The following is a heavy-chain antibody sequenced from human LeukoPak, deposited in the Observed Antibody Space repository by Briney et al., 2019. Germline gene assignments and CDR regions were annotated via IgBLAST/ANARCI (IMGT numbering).Heavy chain of an antibody. J-gene: IGHJ5*02. Sequence: GGSLRLSCAASGFTFSSYGMHWIRQAPGKGLEWVAFIRYDGSNKYYADSVKGRFTISRDNSKNTLYLQMNSLRAEDTAVYYCAKDRSGGYDSSNWFDPWGQGTLVTVSS. CDR1: GFTFSSYG. D-gene: IGHD5-12*01. CDR3: AKDRSGGYDSSNWFDP. CDR2: IRYDGSNK. V-gene: IGHV3-30*02.